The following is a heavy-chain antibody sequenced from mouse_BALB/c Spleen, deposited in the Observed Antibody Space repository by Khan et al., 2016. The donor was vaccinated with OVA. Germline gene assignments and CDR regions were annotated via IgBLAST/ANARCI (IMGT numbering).Heavy chain of an antibody. CDR1: GYSFTAYY. J-gene: IGHJ3*01. CDR3: ARGYGFFAY. D-gene: IGHD1-2*01. V-gene: IGHV1-18*01. CDR2: VNPNNGDT. Sequence: VQLQQSGPDLVKPGASVKISCKASGYSFTAYYLSWVKQSHGESLEWIGRVNPNNGDTTYNQKFKGKAILTVDKSSNTAYMDLRSLTSEDAAVYYCARGYGFFAYWGQGTLVTVSA.